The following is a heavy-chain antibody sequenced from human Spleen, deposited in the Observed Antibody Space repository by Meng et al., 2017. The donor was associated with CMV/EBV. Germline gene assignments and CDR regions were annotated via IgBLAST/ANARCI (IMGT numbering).Heavy chain of an antibody. CDR1: GGSFSGYY. Sequence: GSLRLSCAVYGGSFSGYYWSWIRQPPGKGLEWIGEINHSGSTNYNPSLKSRVTISVDTSKKRFSLRLTSVTAADTAVNYCASEPVGWYFDLWGRGTLVTVSS. J-gene: IGHJ2*01. CDR2: INHSGST. D-gene: IGHD1-14*01. V-gene: IGHV4-34*01. CDR3: ASEPVGWYFDL.